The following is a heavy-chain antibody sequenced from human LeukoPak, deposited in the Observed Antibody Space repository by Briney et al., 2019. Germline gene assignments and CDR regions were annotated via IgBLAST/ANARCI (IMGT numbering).Heavy chain of an antibody. D-gene: IGHD2-2*01. Sequence: SETLSLTCAVSGGSISSGGYSWSWIRQPPGKGLEWIGYIYHSGSTYYNPSLKSRVTISVDTSKNQFSLKLSSVTAADTAVYYCARGRTQLRYWGQGTLVTVSS. J-gene: IGHJ4*02. CDR1: GGSISSGGYS. V-gene: IGHV4-30-2*01. CDR2: IYHSGST. CDR3: ARGRTQLRY.